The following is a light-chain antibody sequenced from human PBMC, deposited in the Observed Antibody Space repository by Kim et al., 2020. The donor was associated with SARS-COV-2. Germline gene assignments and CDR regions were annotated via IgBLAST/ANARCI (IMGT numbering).Light chain of an antibody. CDR3: KQYYSTPHS. Sequence: RASINCKSSQNVLSRSNYKNYLAWYQQKPGQPPKLLIYWASTRESGVPDRISGSGSGTDFTLTISSLQSEDVAVYYCKQYYSTPHSFGQGTKLEIK. CDR1: QNVLSRSNYKNY. CDR2: WAS. J-gene: IGKJ2*03. V-gene: IGKV4-1*01.